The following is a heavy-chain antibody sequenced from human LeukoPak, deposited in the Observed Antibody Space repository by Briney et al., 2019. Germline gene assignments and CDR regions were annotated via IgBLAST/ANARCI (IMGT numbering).Heavy chain of an antibody. J-gene: IGHJ4*02. CDR2: IYYTGGT. V-gene: IGHV4-39*07. CDR3: ATLGFSSGYYYYFDH. Sequence: SETLSLTCSVSGGSITSSSYYWGWIRQPPEKGLEWIGSIYYTGGTNYSPSLKSRVTMSVDTFKNQFSLKLSSVTAADTAVYYCATLGFSSGYYYYFDHWGQGTLVTVSS. CDR1: GGSITSSSYY. D-gene: IGHD3-22*01.